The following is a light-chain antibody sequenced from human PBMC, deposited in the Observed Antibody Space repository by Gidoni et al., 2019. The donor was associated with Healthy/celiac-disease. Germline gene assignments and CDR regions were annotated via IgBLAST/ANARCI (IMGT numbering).Light chain of an antibody. CDR1: QGISSY. CDR3: QQLNSYPYT. CDR2: AAS. V-gene: IGKV1-9*01. Sequence: DIQLTQSPSFLSASVGDRVTITCRASQGISSYLALYQQKPGKAPKLLIYAASNLQSGVPSRFSGSGSGTEFTLTISSLQPEDFATYYCQQLNSYPYTFGQGTKLEIK. J-gene: IGKJ2*01.